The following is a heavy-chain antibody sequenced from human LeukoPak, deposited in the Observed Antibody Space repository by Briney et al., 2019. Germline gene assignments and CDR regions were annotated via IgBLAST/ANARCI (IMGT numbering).Heavy chain of an antibody. J-gene: IGHJ4*02. D-gene: IGHD2-8*01. CDR3: ARDNGNKYYFDY. CDR2: INPNSGGT. CDR1: GYTFTGYY. Sequence: ASVKVSCKASGYTFTGYYMHWVRQAPGQGLEWMGWINPNSGGTNYAQKFQGRVTMTRDTSISTAYMELSSLRSDDTAVYYCARDNGNKYYFDYWGQGTLVTVSS. V-gene: IGHV1-2*02.